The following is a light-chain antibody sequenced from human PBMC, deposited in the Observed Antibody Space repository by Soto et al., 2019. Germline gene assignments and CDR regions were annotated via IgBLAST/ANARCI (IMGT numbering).Light chain of an antibody. CDR1: QSIRTN. J-gene: IGKJ4*01. CDR3: QQYNNWLMLS. Sequence: EIVLTQSPATLSVSAGGTVTLSCRASQSIRTNVAWYQQIPGQAPRHLVYGASTRATGVPARFSGSGSGIEFTLTISSLQSEDSAFYYCQQYNNWLMLSFGGGTKVDI. V-gene: IGKV3-15*01. CDR2: GAS.